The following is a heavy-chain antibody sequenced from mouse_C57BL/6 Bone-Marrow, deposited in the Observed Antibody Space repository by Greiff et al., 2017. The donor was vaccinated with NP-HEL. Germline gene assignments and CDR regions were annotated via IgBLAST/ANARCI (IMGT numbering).Heavy chain of an antibody. D-gene: IGHD2-12*01. J-gene: IGHJ4*01. CDR2: INPSSGYT. V-gene: IGHV1-4*01. Sequence: QVQLQQSGAELARPGASVKMSCKASGYTFTSYTMHWVKQRPGQGLEWIGYINPSSGYTKYNQKFKDKATLTADKSSSTAYMQLSSLTSEDSAVDYCARRRRRRHYYAMDYWGQGTSVTVSS. CDR3: ARRRRRRHYYAMDY. CDR1: GYTFTSYT.